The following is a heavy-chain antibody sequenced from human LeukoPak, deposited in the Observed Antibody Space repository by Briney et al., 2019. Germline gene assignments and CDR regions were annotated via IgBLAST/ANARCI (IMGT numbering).Heavy chain of an antibody. Sequence: GGSLRLSCAASGFTFSSYAMSWVRQAPGKGLECVLAISGSGGSTYYADSVKGRFTISRDNSKNTLYLQVNSLRAEDTAVYYCAKMSVWWLPYAYFDYWGQGTLVTVSS. CDR3: AKMSVWWLPYAYFDY. CDR2: ISGSGGST. J-gene: IGHJ4*02. CDR1: GFTFSSYA. V-gene: IGHV3-23*01. D-gene: IGHD5-12*01.